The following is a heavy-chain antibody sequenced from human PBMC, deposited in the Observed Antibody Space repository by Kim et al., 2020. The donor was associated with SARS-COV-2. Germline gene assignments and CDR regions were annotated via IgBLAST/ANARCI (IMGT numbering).Heavy chain of an antibody. J-gene: IGHJ4*02. CDR3: ARYGRIAVAGTRKGPFDY. Sequence: LEWIGEINHSGSTNYNPSLKSRVTISVDTSKNQFSLKLSSVTAADTAVYYCARYGRIAVAGTRKGPFDYWGQGTLVTVSS. D-gene: IGHD6-19*01. V-gene: IGHV4-34*01. CDR2: INHSGST.